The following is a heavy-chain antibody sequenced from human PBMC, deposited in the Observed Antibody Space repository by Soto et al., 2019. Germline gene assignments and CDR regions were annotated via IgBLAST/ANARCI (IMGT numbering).Heavy chain of an antibody. V-gene: IGHV4-39*01. CDR3: ARHLWFGELLPENWFDP. Sequence: QLQLQESGPGLVKPSETLSLTCTVSGGSISSSSYYWGWIRQPPGKGLEWIGSIYYSGSTYYNPSLKSRVTISVDTSKNQFSLKLSSVTAADTAVYYCARHLWFGELLPENWFDPWGQGTLVTVSS. CDR2: IYYSGST. J-gene: IGHJ5*02. CDR1: GGSISSSSYY. D-gene: IGHD3-10*01.